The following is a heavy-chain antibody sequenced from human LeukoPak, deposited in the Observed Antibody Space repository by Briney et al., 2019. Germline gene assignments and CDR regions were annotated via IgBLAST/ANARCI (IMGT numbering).Heavy chain of an antibody. CDR1: GFTFDDYA. Sequence: PGRSLRLSCAASGFTFDDYAMHWVRQAPGKGLEWVSGISWNSGSIGYADSVKGRFTISRDNAKNSLYLQMNSLRAEDTAVYYCAREGDGSSWYDYWGQGTLVTVSS. D-gene: IGHD6-13*01. J-gene: IGHJ4*02. CDR3: AREGDGSSWYDY. V-gene: IGHV3-9*01. CDR2: ISWNSGSI.